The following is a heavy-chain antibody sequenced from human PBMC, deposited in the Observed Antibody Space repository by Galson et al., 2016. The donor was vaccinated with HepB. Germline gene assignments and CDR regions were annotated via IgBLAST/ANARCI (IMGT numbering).Heavy chain of an antibody. CDR1: GVSIINSGRY. CDR3: ATSWYYDSWSGHCHEGWFDS. CDR2: ISHSGSA. V-gene: IGHV4-31*03. D-gene: IGHD3-3*01. J-gene: IGHJ5*01. Sequence: LSLTCCVSGVSIINSGRYWTWVRQPPEQGLEWSGYISHSGSAYYNLSLRSRLTISVDTSKNQFSLKLSPVTAADTAIYYCATSWYYDSWSGHCHEGWFDSWGQGTLVTVSS.